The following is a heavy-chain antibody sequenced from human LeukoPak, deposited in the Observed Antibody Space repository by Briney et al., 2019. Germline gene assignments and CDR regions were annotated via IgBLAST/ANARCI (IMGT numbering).Heavy chain of an antibody. CDR2: ISSSSSYI. V-gene: IGHV3-21*01. J-gene: IGHJ4*02. Sequence: GGSLRLSCAASGFTFSSYSMNWIRQAPEKGLEWVSSISSSSSYIYYADSVKGRFTISRDNAKNSLYLQMNSLRAEDTAVYYCANHLACGSTSCPPFDSWGQGTLVTVSS. D-gene: IGHD2-2*01. CDR3: ANHLACGSTSCPPFDS. CDR1: GFTFSSYS.